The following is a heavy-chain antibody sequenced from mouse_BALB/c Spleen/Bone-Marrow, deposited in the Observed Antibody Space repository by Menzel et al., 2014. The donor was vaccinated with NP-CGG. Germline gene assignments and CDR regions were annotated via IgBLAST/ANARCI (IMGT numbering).Heavy chain of an antibody. CDR2: IRNKANGYTT. D-gene: IGHD2-1*01. CDR3: ARDRHYGNYYWYFDV. V-gene: IGHV7-3*02. CDR1: GFTFTDYY. Sequence: EVMLVESGGGWVQPGGSLRLSCATSGFTFTDYYMSWVRQPPGKALEWLGFIRNKANGYTTEYSTSVKGRFTISGDNSQSILYLQMNTLRAEDSATYYCARDRHYGNYYWYFDVWGAGTTVTVSS. J-gene: IGHJ1*01.